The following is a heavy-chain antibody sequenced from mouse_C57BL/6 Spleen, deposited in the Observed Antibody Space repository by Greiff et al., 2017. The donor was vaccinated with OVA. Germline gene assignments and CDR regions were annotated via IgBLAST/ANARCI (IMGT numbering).Heavy chain of an antibody. D-gene: IGHD2-3*01. V-gene: IGHV1-22*01. CDR3: AREGWLPFDY. Sequence: EVKLVESGPELVKPGASVKMSCKASGYTFTDYNMHWVKQSHGKSLEWIGYINPNNGGTSYNQKFKGKATLTVNKSSSTAYMELRSLTSEDSAVYYGAREGWLPFDYWGQGTTLTVSS. CDR2: INPNNGGT. J-gene: IGHJ2*01. CDR1: GYTFTDYN.